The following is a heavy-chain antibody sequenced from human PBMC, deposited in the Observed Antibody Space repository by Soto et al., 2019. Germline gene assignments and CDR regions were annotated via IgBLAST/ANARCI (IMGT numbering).Heavy chain of an antibody. D-gene: IGHD3-22*01. Sequence: PSETLSLTCTVSGGSISSYYWSWIRQPPGKGLEWIGYIYYSGSTNYNPSLKSRVTISVDTSKNQFSLKLSSVTAADTAVYYCARGRAYYDSSGYYIDWGQGTLVTVSS. V-gene: IGHV4-59*01. CDR2: IYYSGST. J-gene: IGHJ4*02. CDR3: ARGRAYYDSSGYYID. CDR1: GGSISSYY.